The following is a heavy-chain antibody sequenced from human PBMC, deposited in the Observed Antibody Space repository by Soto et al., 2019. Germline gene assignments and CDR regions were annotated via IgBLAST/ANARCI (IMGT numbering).Heavy chain of an antibody. CDR3: ARQGRNTKIVILRHYATDF. D-gene: IGHD3-22*01. V-gene: IGHV4-39*01. Sequence: PSETLSLTCIVSSGSISSNSYLWGWIRQPPGKGLEWIGAILYSGDTYYSESLKSRVTMSVDMAKNQFSLKLNSVTAADTAVYYCARQGRNTKIVILRHYATDFWGQGTAVTVSS. CDR2: ILYSGDT. J-gene: IGHJ6*02. CDR1: SGSISSNSYL.